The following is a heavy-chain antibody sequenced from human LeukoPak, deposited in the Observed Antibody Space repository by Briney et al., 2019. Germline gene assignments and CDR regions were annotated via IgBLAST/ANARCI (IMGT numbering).Heavy chain of an antibody. CDR1: GFTFSSSA. J-gene: IGHJ4*02. CDR3: ATGPPFDN. Sequence: GGSLRLSCAASGFTFSSSALSWVRQAPGKGLEWVSAVSGSGDRIDYADSVKGRFTISRDNSKDTLFLQMSSLRAEDTAVYFCATGPPFDNWGQRTLVTVSS. V-gene: IGHV3-23*01. CDR2: VSGSGDRI.